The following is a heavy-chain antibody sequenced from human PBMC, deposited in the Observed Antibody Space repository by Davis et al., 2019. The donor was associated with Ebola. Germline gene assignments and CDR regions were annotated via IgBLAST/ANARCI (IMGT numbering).Heavy chain of an antibody. CDR1: GFTFSSYA. D-gene: IGHD4-23*01. J-gene: IGHJ2*01. CDR2: ISGGGVST. V-gene: IGHV3-23*01. CDR3: AKAGLRWYYWYFDL. Sequence: PGGSLRLSCAASGFTFSSYAMSWVRQAPGKGLEWVSAISGGGVSTYYADSMKDRVTISRDNSKNTLYLQMNSLRAEDTAVYYCAKAGLRWYYWYFDLWGRGTLVTVSS.